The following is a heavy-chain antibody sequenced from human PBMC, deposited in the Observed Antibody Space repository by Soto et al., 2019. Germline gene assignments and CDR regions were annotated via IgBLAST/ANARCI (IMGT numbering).Heavy chain of an antibody. CDR3: TRADVMVAAVVTQADS. V-gene: IGHV3-49*04. Sequence: PGGSLRLSCTGSGFTFGDYAVSWVRQAPGKGLEWVGFIRTKVHSGTTEYAASVKGRFTISRDDSEGIAYLQMNSLKIEDTGVYFCTRADVMVAAVVTQADSWGQGTLVTVSS. CDR2: IRTKVHSGTT. CDR1: GFTFGDYA. J-gene: IGHJ4*02. D-gene: IGHD3-22*01.